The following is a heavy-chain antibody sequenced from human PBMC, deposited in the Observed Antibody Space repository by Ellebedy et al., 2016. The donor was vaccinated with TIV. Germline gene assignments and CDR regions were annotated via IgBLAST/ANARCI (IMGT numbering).Heavy chain of an antibody. D-gene: IGHD5-24*01. CDR1: GYTFTSYD. CDR3: ARGIVEMATTYYYYGMDV. V-gene: IGHV1-8*01. J-gene: IGHJ6*02. CDR2: MNPNSGNT. Sequence: ASVKVSCKASGYTFTSYDINWVRQATGQGLEWMGWMNPNSGNTGYAQKFQGRVTMTRNTSISTAYMELSSLRSEDTAVYYCARGIVEMATTYYYYGMDVWGQGTTVTFSS.